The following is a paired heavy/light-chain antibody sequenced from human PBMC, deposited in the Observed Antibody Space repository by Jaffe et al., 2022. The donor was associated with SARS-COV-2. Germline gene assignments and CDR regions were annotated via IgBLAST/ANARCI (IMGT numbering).Heavy chain of an antibody. Sequence: EVQLVESGGGLVKPGGSLRLSCAASGFTFSGYTMNWVRQAPGMGLEWVSSINFDAGYTYYADSVKGRFTISRDNAKNSLFLQMNSLRSEDTAVYYCARGNGDYAYWGQGTLVTVSS. CDR1: GFTFSGYT. V-gene: IGHV3-21*01. CDR3: ARGNGDYAY. J-gene: IGHJ4*02. D-gene: IGHD4-17*01. CDR2: INFDAGYT.
Light chain of an antibody. CDR2: AAS. CDR3: LQHNNYTPT. CDR1: QDIRND. J-gene: IGKJ1*01. Sequence: DIQMTQSPSSLSASVGDRVTITCRASQDIRNDLGWYQQKPGKAPKRLIFAASSLQSGVPSRFSGSGSGTEFTLTISSLQPEDFATYYCLQHNNYTPTFGQGTKVEIK. V-gene: IGKV1-17*01.